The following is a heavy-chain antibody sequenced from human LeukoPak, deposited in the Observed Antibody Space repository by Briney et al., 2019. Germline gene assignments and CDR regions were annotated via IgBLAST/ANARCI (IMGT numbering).Heavy chain of an antibody. CDR1: GGSISSYY. CDR3: ARTNRVIVGLGAFDI. J-gene: IGHJ3*02. Sequence: PSETLSLTCTVSGGSISSYYWSWIRQPPGKGLEWIGYIYYSGSTNYNPSLKSRVTISVDTSKNQFSLKLSSVTAADTAVYYCARTNRVIVGLGAFDIWGQGTMVTVSS. D-gene: IGHD3-22*01. CDR2: IYYSGST. V-gene: IGHV4-59*08.